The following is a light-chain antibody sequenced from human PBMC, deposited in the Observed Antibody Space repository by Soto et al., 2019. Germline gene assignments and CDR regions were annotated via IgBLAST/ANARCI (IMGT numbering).Light chain of an antibody. V-gene: IGKV1-39*01. Sequence: DIQMTQSPSTRSASVGDRVTLICRASQTIRTYLNWYQQKPGKAPKPLIYDASSLHSGVPSRFSGSGSRTDFTLTISSLQPEDFATYYCQQGYSTPITFGQGTRLEIK. J-gene: IGKJ5*01. CDR2: DAS. CDR3: QQGYSTPIT. CDR1: QTIRTY.